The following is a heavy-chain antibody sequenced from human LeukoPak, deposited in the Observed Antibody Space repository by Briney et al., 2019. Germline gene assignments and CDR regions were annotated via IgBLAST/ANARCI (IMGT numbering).Heavy chain of an antibody. V-gene: IGHV3-21*01. CDR1: GFTFGNYN. CDR3: ARDPYSGNYGTYYYYYMDV. D-gene: IGHD1-26*01. CDR2: ITSSGTYT. Sequence: PGGSLRLSCAASGFTFGNYNMNWVRQAPGKAMEWVSSITSSGTYTFYADSVKGRFTISRDNAKNSLYLQMDSLGPEDTAVYYCARDPYSGNYGTYYYYYMDVWGKGTTVTISS. J-gene: IGHJ6*03.